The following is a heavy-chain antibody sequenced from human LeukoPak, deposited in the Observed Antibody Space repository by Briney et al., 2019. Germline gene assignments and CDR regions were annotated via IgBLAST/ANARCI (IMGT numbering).Heavy chain of an antibody. Sequence: SETLSLTCDVSGGSIDSTNWWNWVRQPPGKGLEWIGEIHHDGRINYNPSLKSRVTLSVDKSKNQFSLKLSSVTAADTAVYYCAVAGYGRRFDYWGQGTLVTVSS. CDR1: GGSIDSTNW. CDR3: AVAGYGRRFDY. D-gene: IGHD5-18*01. CDR2: IHHDGRI. J-gene: IGHJ4*02. V-gene: IGHV4/OR15-8*01.